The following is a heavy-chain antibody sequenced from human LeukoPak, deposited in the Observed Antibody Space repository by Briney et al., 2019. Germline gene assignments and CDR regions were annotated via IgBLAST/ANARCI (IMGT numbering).Heavy chain of an antibody. V-gene: IGHV4-61*05. Sequence: MSSETLSLTCTVSGGSISSSSYYWGWIRQPPGKGLEWIGYIYYSGSTNYNPSLKSRVTISVDTSKNQFSLKLSSVTAADTAVYYCARVIGSLWFGEFFDYWGQGTLVTVSS. J-gene: IGHJ4*02. CDR2: IYYSGST. D-gene: IGHD3-10*01. CDR1: GGSISSSSYY. CDR3: ARVIGSLWFGEFFDY.